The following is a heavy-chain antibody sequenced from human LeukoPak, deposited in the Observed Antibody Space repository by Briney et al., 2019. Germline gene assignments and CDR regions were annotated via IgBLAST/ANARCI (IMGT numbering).Heavy chain of an antibody. CDR1: GFTFSSYA. D-gene: IGHD5-12*01. CDR2: ISGSGGST. V-gene: IGHV3-23*01. J-gene: IGHJ4*02. Sequence: GSLRLSCAASGFTFSSYAMSWVRQAPGKGLEWVSAISGSGGSTYYADSVKGRFTISRDNSKNTLYLQMNSLRAEDTAVYYCARGVEMATIFYWGQGTLVTVSS. CDR3: ARGVEMATIFY.